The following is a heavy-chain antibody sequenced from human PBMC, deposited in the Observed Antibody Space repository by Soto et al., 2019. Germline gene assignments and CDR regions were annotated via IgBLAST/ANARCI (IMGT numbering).Heavy chain of an antibody. Sequence: TLSLTCTVSGGSISSGDYYWSWIRQPPGKGLEWIGYIYYSGSTYYNPSLKSRVTISVDTSKNQFSLKLSSVTAADTAVYYCARDPYYYDSSGYSPDNYWGQGTLVTVSS. D-gene: IGHD3-22*01. V-gene: IGHV4-30-4*01. CDR1: GGSISSGDYY. J-gene: IGHJ4*02. CDR3: ARDPYYYDSSGYSPDNY. CDR2: IYYSGST.